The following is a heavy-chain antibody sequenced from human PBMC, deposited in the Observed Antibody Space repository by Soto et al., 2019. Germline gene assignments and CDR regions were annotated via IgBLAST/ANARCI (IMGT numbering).Heavy chain of an antibody. CDR1: AGSISIHS. V-gene: IGHV4-59*11. CDR3: ARDCPQGWFDP. CDR2: IYYSGST. J-gene: IGHJ5*02. Sequence: AETLCLRCTVSAGSISIHSWSWIRQPPGNGLEWIGYIYYSGSTNYNPSLKSRVTISVDTSKNQFSLKLSSVTAADTAVYYCARDCPQGWFDPWGQGTMVTVSS.